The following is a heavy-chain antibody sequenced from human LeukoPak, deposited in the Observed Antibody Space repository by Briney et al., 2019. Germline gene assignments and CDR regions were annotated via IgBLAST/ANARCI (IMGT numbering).Heavy chain of an antibody. CDR3: ARQRGSYQARVGFDY. CDR2: IIPIFGTG. J-gene: IGHJ4*02. V-gene: IGHV1-69*06. D-gene: IGHD1-26*01. Sequence: GASVKVSCKASGGSFSRNAIRWVRQAPGQGLEWMGGIIPIFGTGNYAQKFQGRVTITADKSTSTAYMELSSLRSEDTAVYYCARQRGSYQARVGFDYWGQGTLVTVSS. CDR1: GGSFSRNA.